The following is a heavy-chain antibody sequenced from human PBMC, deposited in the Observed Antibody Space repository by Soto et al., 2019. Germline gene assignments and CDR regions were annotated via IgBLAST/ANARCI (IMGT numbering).Heavy chain of an antibody. CDR1: GYTFASYA. J-gene: IGHJ4*02. D-gene: IGHD6-19*01. Sequence: QVQLVQSGAEVKKPGASVKVSCKASGYTFASYAMHWVRQAPGQRLEWMGWINAGNGNTKYSQKFQGRVTITRDTSASTAYMELSSLRSEDTAVYYCARDRWGTAVAGSDYWGQVTLVTVSS. V-gene: IGHV1-3*01. CDR3: ARDRWGTAVAGSDY. CDR2: INAGNGNT.